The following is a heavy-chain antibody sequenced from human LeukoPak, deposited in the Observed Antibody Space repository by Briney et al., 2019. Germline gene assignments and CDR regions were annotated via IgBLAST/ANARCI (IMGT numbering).Heavy chain of an antibody. Sequence: SETLSLTCTVSGDSISSGYYFWSWIRQPAGKGLEWIGRIYKNGDTNYNPSLKSRVTISLDTSRNQFSLKLTSVTAADTAVYFCASQRSAQQPYYYYMDIWGKGTTVTVSS. D-gene: IGHD6-13*01. V-gene: IGHV4-61*02. CDR2: IYKNGDT. J-gene: IGHJ6*03. CDR3: ASQRSAQQPYYYYMDI. CDR1: GDSISSGYYF.